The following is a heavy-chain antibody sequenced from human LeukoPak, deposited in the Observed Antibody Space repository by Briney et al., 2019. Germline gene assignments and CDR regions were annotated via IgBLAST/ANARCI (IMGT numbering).Heavy chain of an antibody. V-gene: IGHV4-59*01. CDR3: ARRYCSSTSCYPFDP. Sequence: KPSETLSLTCTVSGGSISSYYWSWIRQPPGKGLEWIGYIYYSGSTNYNPSLKSRVTISVDTSKNQFSLKLSSVTAADTAVYYCARRYCSSTSCYPFDPWGQGTLVTVSS. D-gene: IGHD2-2*01. J-gene: IGHJ5*02. CDR1: GGSISSYY. CDR2: IYYSGST.